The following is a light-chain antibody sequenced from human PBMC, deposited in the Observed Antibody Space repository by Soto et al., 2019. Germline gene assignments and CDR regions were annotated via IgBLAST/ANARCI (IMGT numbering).Light chain of an antibody. CDR1: QSVSRNY. J-gene: IGKJ1*01. CDR2: AAS. Sequence: EIVSTQSPGTLCLSPGERATLSCRASQSVSRNYVAWYQQKPGQAPRLFIYAASSRATGIPDRFTGSGSGTDFTLTISRLEPEDFAVYHCQQYGISPWTFGQGTKVDI. CDR3: QQYGISPWT. V-gene: IGKV3-20*01.